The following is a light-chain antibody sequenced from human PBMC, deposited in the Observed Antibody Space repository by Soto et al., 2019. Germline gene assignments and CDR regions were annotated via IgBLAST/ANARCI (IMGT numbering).Light chain of an antibody. CDR1: SSYVGGYNN. CDR3: TSYAGSNNWV. Sequence: QSVLTQPPSASGSPGQSVTISCTGTSSYVGGYNNVSWYQQHPGKAPKLMIYEVSKWPSGVPDRFSGSKSGNTASLTVSGLQAEDEADYCCTSYAGSNNWVFGGGTKLTVL. CDR2: EVS. V-gene: IGLV2-8*01. J-gene: IGLJ3*02.